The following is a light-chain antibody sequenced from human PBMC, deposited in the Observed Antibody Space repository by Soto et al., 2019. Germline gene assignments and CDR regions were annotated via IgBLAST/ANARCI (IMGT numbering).Light chain of an antibody. Sequence: EIVVTQSPATLSVSPGERATLSCRASQSVGNNFAWYQQKPGQAPRLLIFATSTRATGVPARFSGSGSGTQFTLTISSVQSEDFAVYYCQQYGDWPLTFGGGAKVEI. CDR3: QQYGDWPLT. CDR1: QSVGNN. J-gene: IGKJ4*01. V-gene: IGKV3-15*01. CDR2: ATS.